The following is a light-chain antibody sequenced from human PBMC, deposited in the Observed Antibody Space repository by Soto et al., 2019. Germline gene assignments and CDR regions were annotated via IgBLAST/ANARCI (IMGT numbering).Light chain of an antibody. CDR3: QQRSSWPLT. CDR2: GTS. Sequence: EIVLTQSPGTLSLSPGESATLSCRASQSISSSFFAWYQHKPGQAPRLLIYGTSNRATGIPDRFSGSGSGTDFTLTISRLEPEDFAVYYCQQRSSWPLTFGGGTKVEIK. CDR1: QSISSSF. J-gene: IGKJ4*02. V-gene: IGKV3D-20*02.